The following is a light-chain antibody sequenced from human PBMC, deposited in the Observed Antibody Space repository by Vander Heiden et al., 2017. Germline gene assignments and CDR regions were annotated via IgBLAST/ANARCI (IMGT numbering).Light chain of an antibody. J-gene: IGKJ5*01. Sequence: DIVMTQSPDSLAVSLGERATINCKASQSLLSRSDNLNYLGWLQKKPGQPPKLLISWASTPESGVPDRFSGSGSGTDFTLTISSLQAEDVAVYYCHQYDGVPITFGQGTRLEIK. V-gene: IGKV4-1*01. CDR3: HQYDGVPIT. CDR1: QSLLSRSDNLNY. CDR2: WAS.